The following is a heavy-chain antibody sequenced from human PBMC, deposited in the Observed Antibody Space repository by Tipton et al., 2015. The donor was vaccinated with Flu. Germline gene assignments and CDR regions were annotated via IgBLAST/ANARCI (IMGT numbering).Heavy chain of an antibody. J-gene: IGHJ5*02. Sequence: LRLSCSISGDSIGSDYYWAWIRQPPGKGLEWIASIYRGGSIDYNPSLKSRVTISLDTSKNQFSLKMRSVTAADMAVYYCARRDYSNYVSDPKNCFDPWGQGILVTVSS. D-gene: IGHD4-11*01. V-gene: IGHV4-38-2*01. CDR1: GDSIGSDYY. CDR3: ARRDYSNYVSDPKNCFDP. CDR2: IYRGGSI.